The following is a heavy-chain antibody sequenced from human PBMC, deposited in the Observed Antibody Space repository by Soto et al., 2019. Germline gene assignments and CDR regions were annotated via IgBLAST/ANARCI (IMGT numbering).Heavy chain of an antibody. J-gene: IGHJ4*02. CDR1: GGSISSGGYS. Sequence: SETLSLTCAVSGGSISSGGYSWSWIRQPPGKGLEWIGYIHQTGITYYNPSLKSRVTIPLDRSNNQFSLNLSSVTAADTAVYFCAGARKQNSYFDYWGQGTLVTVSS. V-gene: IGHV4-30-2*01. CDR3: AGARKQNSYFDY. CDR2: IHQTGIT.